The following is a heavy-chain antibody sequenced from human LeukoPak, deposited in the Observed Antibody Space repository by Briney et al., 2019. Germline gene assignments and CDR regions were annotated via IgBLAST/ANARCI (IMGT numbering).Heavy chain of an antibody. CDR1: EFTVNSNY. CDR3: TREDYSDYSFDY. Sequence: PGGSLRLSCVASEFTVNSNYMSWVRQAPGKGLEWVSLIYTVGSTYYADSVKGQFTISRDKSKNTLYLQMNSLRTEGTAVYFCTREDYSDYSFDYWGQGTLVTVSS. J-gene: IGHJ4*02. D-gene: IGHD4-11*01. V-gene: IGHV3-53*01. CDR2: IYTVGST.